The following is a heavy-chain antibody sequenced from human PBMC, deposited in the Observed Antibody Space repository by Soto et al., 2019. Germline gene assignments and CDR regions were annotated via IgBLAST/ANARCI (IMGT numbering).Heavy chain of an antibody. J-gene: IGHJ2*01. CDR3: ARGSHYTWIQLWFPLDL. Sequence: QVQLQESGPGLVKPSQTLSLTCTVSGGSISSGGYYWSWIRQHPGKGLEWIGYIYYSGSTYYNPSLKSRVTISVDTSKNQFSLKLSSVTAADTAVYYCARGSHYTWIQLWFPLDLWGRGTLVTVSS. CDR1: GGSISSGGYY. CDR2: IYYSGST. V-gene: IGHV4-31*03. D-gene: IGHD5-18*01.